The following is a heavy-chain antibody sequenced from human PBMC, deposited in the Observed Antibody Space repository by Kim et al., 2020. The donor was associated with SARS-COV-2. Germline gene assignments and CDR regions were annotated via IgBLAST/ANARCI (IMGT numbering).Heavy chain of an antibody. CDR2: ISGSGGST. Sequence: GGSLRLSCAASGFTFSSYAMSWVRQAPGKGLEWVSAISGSGGSTYYADSVKGRFTISRDNSKNTLYLQMNSRRAEDTAVYYCEKDRIQLWSPFDYWGQGTLVTVSS. CDR3: EKDRIQLWSPFDY. J-gene: IGHJ4*02. CDR1: GFTFSSYA. D-gene: IGHD5-18*01. V-gene: IGHV3-23*01.